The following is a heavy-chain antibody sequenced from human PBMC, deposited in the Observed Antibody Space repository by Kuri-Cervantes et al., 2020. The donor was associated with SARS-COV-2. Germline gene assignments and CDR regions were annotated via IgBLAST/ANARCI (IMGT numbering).Heavy chain of an antibody. J-gene: IGHJ4*02. CDR2: IRYDGSNK. CDR1: GFTFSSYG. CDR3: AKDPLGGLHPFDY. Sequence: GESLKISCAASGFTFSSYGMHWVRQAPGKGLEWVAFIRYDGSNKYYADSVKGRFTISRDNSKNTLYLQMNSLRAEDTAVYYCAKDPLGGLHPFDYWGQGTLVTVSS. D-gene: IGHD4-11*01. V-gene: IGHV3-30*02.